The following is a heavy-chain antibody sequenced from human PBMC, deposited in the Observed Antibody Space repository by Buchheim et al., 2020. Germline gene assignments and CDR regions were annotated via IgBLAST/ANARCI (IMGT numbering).Heavy chain of an antibody. V-gene: IGHV4-30-4*01. Sequence: QVQLQESGPGMVKPSQTLSLTCTVSGGSISSGDYYWNWIRQPPGRGLEWIGHIYHNGNTYYNPSLNSRVIVSVATPQNQFSLKLTSVTAADTAVYYCARDGYDTSGFYFDYWGQGTL. J-gene: IGHJ4*02. D-gene: IGHD3-22*01. CDR1: GGSISSGDYY. CDR3: ARDGYDTSGFYFDY. CDR2: IYHNGNT.